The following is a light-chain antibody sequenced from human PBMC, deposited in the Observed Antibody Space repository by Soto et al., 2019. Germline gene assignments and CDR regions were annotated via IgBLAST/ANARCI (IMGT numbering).Light chain of an antibody. Sequence: EIVLTQSPGTLSLSPGERATLSCRASQSVSSSYLAWYQHKPGQAPRLLIYGASSRATGIPDRFSGSGSGTDFTLTISRREPEDFAVSYCQQYGSSPPWTFGQGTKVEIK. CDR1: QSVSSSY. CDR3: QQYGSSPPWT. CDR2: GAS. J-gene: IGKJ1*01. V-gene: IGKV3-20*01.